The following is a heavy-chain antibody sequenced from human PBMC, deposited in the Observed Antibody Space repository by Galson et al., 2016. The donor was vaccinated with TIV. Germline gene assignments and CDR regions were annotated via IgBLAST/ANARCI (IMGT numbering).Heavy chain of an antibody. CDR1: GGSVSGYF. V-gene: IGHV4-34*01. J-gene: IGHJ6*03. D-gene: IGHD5/OR15-5a*01. CDR2: INHFGSS. CDR3: ATVQWGISLVSYYYHLDV. Sequence: ETLSLTCGVYGGSVSGYFWGWFRQPPGKGLEWIGDINHFGSSNYNPSLKNRLTISIDTTQKQFSLRLRSMTAADTAVYFCATVQWGISLVSYYYHLDVWGKGTTVIVSS.